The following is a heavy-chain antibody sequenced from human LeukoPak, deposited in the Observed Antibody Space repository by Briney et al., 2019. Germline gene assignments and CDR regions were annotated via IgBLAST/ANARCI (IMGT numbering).Heavy chain of an antibody. V-gene: IGHV3-9*03. CDR1: KFSFDKYA. CDR3: AKGIAAAGTLNAFDI. J-gene: IGHJ3*02. Sequence: GGSLRLSCAASKFSFDKYAMHWVRQPPGKGLEWVSGISRNSGSIDYADSVRGRFTISRDNAKNSLYLQMNSLRSEDMALYYCAKGIAAAGTLNAFDIWGQGTMVTVSS. CDR2: ISRNSGSI. D-gene: IGHD6-13*01.